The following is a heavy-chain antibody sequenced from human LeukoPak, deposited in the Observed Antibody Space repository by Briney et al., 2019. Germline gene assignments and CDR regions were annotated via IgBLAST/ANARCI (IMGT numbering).Heavy chain of an antibody. V-gene: IGHV1-46*01. J-gene: IGHJ4*02. CDR2: INPSGGST. Sequence: ASVKVSCKASGYTFTSYYMHWVRQAPGQGLEWMGIINPSGGSTSHAQKFQGRVTMTRDMSTSTVYMELSSLRSEDTAVYYCARGSYVLRYFDWSNRWCFDYWGQGTLVTVSS. CDR1: GYTFTSYY. CDR3: ARGSYVLRYFDWSNRWCFDY. D-gene: IGHD3-9*01.